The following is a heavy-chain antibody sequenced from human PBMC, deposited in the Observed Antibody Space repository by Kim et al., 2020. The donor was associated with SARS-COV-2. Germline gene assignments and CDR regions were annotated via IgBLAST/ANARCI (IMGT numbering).Heavy chain of an antibody. CDR3: AKEEPPASPPDY. CDR1: GFTFSSYA. J-gene: IGHJ4*02. Sequence: GGSLRLSCAASGFTFSSYAMSWVRQAPGKGLEWVSVISGSGGNTYYADSVKGRFIISRDNSKNTLYLQMSSLTAEDTAVYYCAKEEPPASPPDYWGQGTLVTVSS. D-gene: IGHD2-15*01. V-gene: IGHV3-23*01. CDR2: ISGSGGNT.